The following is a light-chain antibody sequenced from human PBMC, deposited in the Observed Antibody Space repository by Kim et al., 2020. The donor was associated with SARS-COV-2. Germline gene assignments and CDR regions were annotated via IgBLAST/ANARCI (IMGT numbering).Light chain of an antibody. CDR1: QSVSSN. CDR2: GAF. CDR3: QQYNSWPT. J-gene: IGKJ1*01. Sequence: IVMTQSPATLSVSPGERATLSCRASQSVSSNLAWYQQKPGQAPRLLIYGAFTRATDIPARFSGSGSGTEFTLTISSLQSEDFAVYYCQQYNSWPTFGKGTKVDIK. V-gene: IGKV3-15*01.